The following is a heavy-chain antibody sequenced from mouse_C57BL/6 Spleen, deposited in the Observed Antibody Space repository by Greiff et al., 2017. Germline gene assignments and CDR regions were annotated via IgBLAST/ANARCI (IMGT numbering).Heavy chain of an antibody. CDR3: TRKRGDGYYHWYFDV. CDR1: GYTFTDYE. Sequence: QVHVKQSGAELVRPGASVTLSCKASGYTFTDYEMHWVKQTPVHGLEWIGAIDPETGGTAYNQKFKGKAILTADKSSSTAYMELRSLTSEDSAVYYCTRKRGDGYYHWYFDVWGTGTTVTVSS. CDR2: IDPETGGT. D-gene: IGHD2-3*01. J-gene: IGHJ1*03. V-gene: IGHV1-15*01.